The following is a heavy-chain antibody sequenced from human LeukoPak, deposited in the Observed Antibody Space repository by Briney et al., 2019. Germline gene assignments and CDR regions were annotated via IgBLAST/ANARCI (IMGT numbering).Heavy chain of an antibody. CDR3: ARDFGITWAQYYFDY. Sequence: QPGGSLRLSCAASGFTFSSDEMNSVRQAPGKRLGWGAVISFDGSHKYYADSVTGRFTISRDNSKNTLYLQMDSLRTDDTAMYYCARDFGITWAQYYFDYWGQGALVTVSS. CDR1: GFTFSSDE. D-gene: IGHD3-10*01. J-gene: IGHJ4*02. V-gene: IGHV3-30*04. CDR2: ISFDGSHK.